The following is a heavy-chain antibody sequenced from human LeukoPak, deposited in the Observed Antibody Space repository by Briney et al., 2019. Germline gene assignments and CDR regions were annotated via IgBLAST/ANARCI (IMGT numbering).Heavy chain of an antibody. CDR1: GFTFSSYA. J-gene: IGHJ1*01. D-gene: IGHD6-13*01. V-gene: IGHV3-23*01. CDR3: GTRAAAGGTFGN. CDR2: ISGSGGSGGST. Sequence: GGSLRLSCAASGFTFSSYAMSWVRQAPGKGLEWVSTISGSGGSGGSTYYANSVNGRFTISGDNSMNTLSLHMSSLRVDDSAVYYFGTRAAAGGTFGNWGQGTLVTVSS.